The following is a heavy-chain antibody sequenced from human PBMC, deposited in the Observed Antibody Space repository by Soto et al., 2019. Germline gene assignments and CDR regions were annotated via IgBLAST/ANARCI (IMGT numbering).Heavy chain of an antibody. CDR2: MSFDGNSK. V-gene: IGHV3-30-3*01. D-gene: IGHD2-21*01. CDR3: TRGRSMIANDDFEY. CDR1: GFAVSSYS. J-gene: IGHJ4*02. Sequence: GGSLRLSCAASGFAVSSYSMHWVRQAPGKGLEWVAAMSFDGNSKYFADSMKGRFKISRDTSKNTWSLEMESLGVEDSALYHCTRGRSMIANDDFEYWGQGTQVTVSS.